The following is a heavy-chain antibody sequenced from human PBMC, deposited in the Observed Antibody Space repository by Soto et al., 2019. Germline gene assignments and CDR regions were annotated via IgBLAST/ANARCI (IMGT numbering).Heavy chain of an antibody. J-gene: IGHJ6*02. CDR1: GFTFSSYA. CDR2: ISYDGSNK. D-gene: IGHD3-9*01. Sequence: QVQLVESGGGVVQPGRSLRLSCAASGFTFSSYAMHWVRQAPGKGLEWVAVISYDGSNKYYADSVKGRFTISRDNSKNTLYVQMHSVRAEDTAVYYCARVGSLTGYLDYGRDVWGQGTTVTVFS. CDR3: ARVGSLTGYLDYGRDV. V-gene: IGHV3-30-3*01.